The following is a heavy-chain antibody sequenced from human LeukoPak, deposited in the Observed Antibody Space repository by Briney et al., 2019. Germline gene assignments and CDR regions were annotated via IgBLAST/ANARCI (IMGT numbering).Heavy chain of an antibody. J-gene: IGHJ4*02. CDR1: GGTFSSYA. CDR2: IIPIFGTA. CDR3: AREGNYYDSSGYYDY. Sequence: VASVKVSCKASGGTFSSYAISWVRQAPGQGLEWMGGIIPIFGTANYAQKFQGRVTITAGESTSTAYMELSSLRSEDTAVYYCAREGNYYDSSGYYDYWGQGTLVTVSS. V-gene: IGHV1-69*01. D-gene: IGHD3-22*01.